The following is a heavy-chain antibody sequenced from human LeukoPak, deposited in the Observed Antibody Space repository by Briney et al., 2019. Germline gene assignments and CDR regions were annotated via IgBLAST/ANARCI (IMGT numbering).Heavy chain of an antibody. V-gene: IGHV4-30-4*01. J-gene: IGHJ3*02. Sequence: SQTLSLTCTVSGGSISSGDYYWSWIRQPPGKGLEWIGYIYYSGSTYYNPSLKSRVTISVDTSKNQFSLKLSSVTAADTAVYYCAGALRAGPIAAAAPHAFDIWGQGTMVTVSS. CDR2: IYYSGST. CDR3: AGALRAGPIAAAAPHAFDI. CDR1: GGSISSGDYY. D-gene: IGHD6-13*01.